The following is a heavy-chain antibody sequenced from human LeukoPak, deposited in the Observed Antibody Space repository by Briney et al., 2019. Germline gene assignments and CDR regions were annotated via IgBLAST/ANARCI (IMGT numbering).Heavy chain of an antibody. CDR1: GFTFSDYY. J-gene: IGHJ5*02. CDR3: ARDKSYSTLPGTSRNWFDP. D-gene: IGHD1-14*01. CDR2: ISSSGSAI. V-gene: IGHV3-11*04. Sequence: GGSLRLPCAASGFTFSDYYMSWIRQAPGKGLEWVSYISSSGSAIYYADSVKGRFTISRDNAKNSLYLQMNSLRAEDTAVYYCARDKSYSTLPGTSRNWFDPWGQGTLVTVSS.